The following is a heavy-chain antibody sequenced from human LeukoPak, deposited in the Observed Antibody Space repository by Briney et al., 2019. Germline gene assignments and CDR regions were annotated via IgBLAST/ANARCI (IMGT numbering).Heavy chain of an antibody. CDR1: GYTFTADYY. V-gene: IGHV1-2*02. D-gene: IGHD5-12*01. J-gene: IGHJ4*02. CDR2: INPNSGGT. Sequence: ASVKVSCKASGYTFTADYYIHWVRQAPGQGLEWMGWINPNSGGTNYVQKFQGRVTMTRDTSISTAYMELSRLRSDDTAVYYCARDRGYSGYGPFDYWGQGTLVTVSS. CDR3: ARDRGYSGYGPFDY.